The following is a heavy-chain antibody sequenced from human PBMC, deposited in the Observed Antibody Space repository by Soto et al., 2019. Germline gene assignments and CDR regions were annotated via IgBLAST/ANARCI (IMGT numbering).Heavy chain of an antibody. CDR1: GYTFTGYY. CDR3: ARATEGHWFDP. CDR2: INPNSGGT. Sequence: ASVKVSCKASGYTFTGYYMHWVRQAPGQGLEWMGWINPNSGGTNYAQKFQGWVTMTRDTSTSTVYMELSSLRSEDTAVYYCARATEGHWFDPWGQGTLVTV. V-gene: IGHV1-2*04. J-gene: IGHJ5*02.